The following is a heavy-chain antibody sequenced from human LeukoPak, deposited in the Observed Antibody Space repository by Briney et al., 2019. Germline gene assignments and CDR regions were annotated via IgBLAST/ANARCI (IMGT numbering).Heavy chain of an antibody. Sequence: GGSLRLSCAASGFTFRNYWMGWVRQAPGKGLEWVANTKPDGSAEYYADSVRGRFTASRDNANNLLYLQMNRLRAEDTAVYYCARDGGLHTNFDYWGQGTLPTVSS. D-gene: IGHD6-25*01. CDR2: TKPDGSAE. J-gene: IGHJ4*02. CDR1: GFTFRNYW. V-gene: IGHV3-7*01. CDR3: ARDGGLHTNFDY.